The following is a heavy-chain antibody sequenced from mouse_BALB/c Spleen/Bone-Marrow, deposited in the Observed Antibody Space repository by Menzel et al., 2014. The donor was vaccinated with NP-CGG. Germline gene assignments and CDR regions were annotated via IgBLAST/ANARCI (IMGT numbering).Heavy chain of an antibody. CDR2: ISSGGGYT. D-gene: IGHD4-1*01. CDR3: TRQRNWDHYAMDY. CDR1: GFTFSTYG. J-gene: IGHJ4*01. V-gene: IGHV5-6*01. Sequence: EVQGVESGGDLVKPGGSLKLSCAASGFTFSTYGMSWVRQTPDKRLEWVATISSGGGYTYYPDSVKGRFTISRDNANNTLYLQMSSLKSEDTAMYYCTRQRNWDHYAMDYRGQGTSVTVSS.